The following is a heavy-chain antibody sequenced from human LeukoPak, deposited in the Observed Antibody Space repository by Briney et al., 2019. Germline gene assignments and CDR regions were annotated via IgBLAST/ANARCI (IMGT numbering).Heavy chain of an antibody. CDR2: IYYSGST. CDR3: ARDANGYSSSWYDY. Sequence: SETLSLTCTVSGVPISSYYWNWIWQSPESGLEWIGYIYYSGSTNYNPSLKSRVTISVDTSKNQFSLKLISVSAADTAVYDCARDANGYSSSWYDYWGQGTLVTVS. J-gene: IGHJ4*02. D-gene: IGHD6-13*01. V-gene: IGHV4-59*12. CDR1: GVPISSYY.